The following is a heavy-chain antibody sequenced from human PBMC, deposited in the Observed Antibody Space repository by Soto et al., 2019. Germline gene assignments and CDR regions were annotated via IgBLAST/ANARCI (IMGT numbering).Heavy chain of an antibody. CDR1: GFIFSSYA. D-gene: IGHD3-10*01. CDR2: ISYDGSNK. CDR3: ARDRIGSLDY. Sequence: GGSLRLSCAASGFIFSSYAMHWVRQAPGKGLEWVAVISYDGSNKYYADSVKGRFTISRDNSKSTLYLQMNSLRAEDTAVYYCARDRIGSLDYWGQGTLVTVSS. J-gene: IGHJ4*02. V-gene: IGHV3-30-3*01.